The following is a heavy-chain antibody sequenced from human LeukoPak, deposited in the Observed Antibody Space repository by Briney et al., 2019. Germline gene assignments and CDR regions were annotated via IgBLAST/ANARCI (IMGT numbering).Heavy chain of an antibody. CDR1: GFTFSSYA. CDR2: ISGSGDST. V-gene: IGHV3-23*01. J-gene: IGHJ6*03. Sequence: GGSLRLSCAASGFTFSSYAMSWVRQAPGKGLEWVSAISGSGDSTYYADSVKGRFTISRDNSKNTLYLQMNSLGAEDTAVYYCAREHYFYYMDGWGKGTTVTVSS. CDR3: AREHYFYYMDG.